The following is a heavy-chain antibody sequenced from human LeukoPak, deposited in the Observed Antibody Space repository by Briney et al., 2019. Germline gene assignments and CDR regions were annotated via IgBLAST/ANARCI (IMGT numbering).Heavy chain of an antibody. Sequence: GGSLRLSCAASGFTFSNYWMHWVRQDPGKGLVWVSFINPDGSTTNYADSVKGRFTISRGNAKNSLYLQMNSLRAEDTALYHCARVYGEWERGAFDIWGQGTMVTVSS. CDR2: INPDGSTT. CDR3: ARVYGEWERGAFDI. D-gene: IGHD1-26*01. CDR1: GFTFSNYW. J-gene: IGHJ3*02. V-gene: IGHV3-74*01.